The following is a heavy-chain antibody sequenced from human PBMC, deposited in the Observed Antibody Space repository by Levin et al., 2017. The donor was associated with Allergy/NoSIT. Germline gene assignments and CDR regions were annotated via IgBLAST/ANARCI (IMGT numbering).Heavy chain of an antibody. CDR2: ISGDNRNK. V-gene: IGHV1-18*01. J-gene: IGHJ4*02. D-gene: IGHD4-17*01. CDR3: ARVKATVTTNFDY. CDR1: GYTFISYG. Sequence: ASVKVSCKASGYTFISYGISWVRQAPGQGLEWMGWISGDNRNKNYAQTLLGRVTMTTDTSTSTAYMELRSLRSDDTAVYYCARVKATVTTNFDYWGQGTLVTVSS.